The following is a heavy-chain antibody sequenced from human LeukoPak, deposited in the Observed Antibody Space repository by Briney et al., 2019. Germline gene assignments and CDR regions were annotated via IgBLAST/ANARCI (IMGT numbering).Heavy chain of an antibody. J-gene: IGHJ4*02. CDR3: ASQGVVGARHLFDY. CDR1: GFTFSSYS. D-gene: IGHD1-26*01. V-gene: IGHV3-48*01. CDR2: ISRSSSTI. Sequence: PGGSLRLSCAASGFTFSSYSMNWVRQAPGKGLEWVSYISRSSSTIYYADSVKGRFTISRDNAKNSLYLQMNSLRAEDTAVYYCASQGVVGARHLFDYWGQGTLVTVSS.